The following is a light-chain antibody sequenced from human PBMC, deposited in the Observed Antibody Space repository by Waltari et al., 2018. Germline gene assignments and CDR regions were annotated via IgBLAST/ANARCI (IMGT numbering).Light chain of an antibody. CDR1: QFVGNS. Sequence: DIQITQSPSSLSASVGDRVTITCRASQFVGNSLAWFQQKPGKAPKSLIYDAARLQTGVPSKFSPSGSGTDFTLTITSLQSEDFATYYCQQYESYPYTFGQGTKLEIK. CDR3: QQYESYPYT. J-gene: IGKJ2*01. CDR2: DAA. V-gene: IGKV1-16*02.